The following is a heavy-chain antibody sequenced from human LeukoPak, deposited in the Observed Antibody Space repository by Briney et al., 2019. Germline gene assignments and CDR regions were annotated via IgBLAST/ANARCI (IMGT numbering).Heavy chain of an antibody. CDR2: ISGSGGST. D-gene: IGHD3-3*01. J-gene: IGHJ4*02. CDR3: AGRDDFWSGYPH. Sequence: GGSLRLSCAASGFTFSSYAMSWVRQAPGKGLEWVSAISGSGGSTYYADSVKGRFTISRDNSKNTLYLQMNSLRAEDTAVHYCAGRDDFWSGYPHWGQGTLVTVSS. CDR1: GFTFSSYA. V-gene: IGHV3-23*01.